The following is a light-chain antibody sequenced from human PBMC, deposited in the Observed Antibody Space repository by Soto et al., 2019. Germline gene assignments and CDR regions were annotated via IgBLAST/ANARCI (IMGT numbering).Light chain of an antibody. CDR2: DVT. Sequence: QSALTQPASVSGSPGQSIAISCTGTSSDVGGYNYVSWYQQHPGRAPKLMNYDVTARPSGVSDRFSGSKSGNTASLTVSGLQAEDEANYYCSSYTSISTVVFGGGTKLTVL. CDR3: SSYTSISTVV. CDR1: SSDVGGYNY. V-gene: IGLV2-14*03. J-gene: IGLJ3*02.